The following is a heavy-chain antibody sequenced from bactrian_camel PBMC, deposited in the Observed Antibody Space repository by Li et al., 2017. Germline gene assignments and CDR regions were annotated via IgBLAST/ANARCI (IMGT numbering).Heavy chain of an antibody. D-gene: IGHD3*01. CDR1: GYTLPMN. V-gene: IGHV3S53*01. CDR2: IAGDGRT. J-gene: IGHJ4*01. Sequence: HVQLVESGGGSVQAGESLRLSCVASGYTLPMNMGWFRRLPGQEREGVAAIAGDGRTDYADSVKGRFTISKDSAKNTLYLEMNSLRPEDTDMYYCAACSDPFFGQGTQVTVS.